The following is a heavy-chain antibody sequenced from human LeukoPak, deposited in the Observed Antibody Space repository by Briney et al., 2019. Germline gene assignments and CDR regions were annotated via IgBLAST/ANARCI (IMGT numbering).Heavy chain of an antibody. Sequence: PGGSLRLSCAASGFTFNKYWLTWVGQAQGMGLVWVANINQDTSGKNYVDSVKGRFTISSDNAKNSLYLQMSSLRAEDTAVYYCTRVSLVAWGLDNWGQGTPVTVSS. CDR3: TRVSLVAWGLDN. J-gene: IGHJ4*02. CDR1: GFTFNKYW. D-gene: IGHD3-16*01. V-gene: IGHV3-7*01. CDR2: INQDTSGK.